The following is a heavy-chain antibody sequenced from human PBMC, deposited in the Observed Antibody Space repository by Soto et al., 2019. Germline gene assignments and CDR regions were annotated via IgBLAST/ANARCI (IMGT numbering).Heavy chain of an antibody. CDR3: ASPNVDTAMAYNWFDP. CDR2: IIPIFGTA. J-gene: IGHJ5*02. CDR1: GGTFSSYA. Sequence: QVQLVQSGAEVKKPGSSVKVSCKASGGTFSSYAISWVRQAPGQGLEWMGGIIPIFGTANYAQKFQGRVTITADETTSTAYMEMSSLRSEDTAVDYCASPNVDTAMAYNWFDPWGQGTLVTVSS. V-gene: IGHV1-69*12. D-gene: IGHD5-18*01.